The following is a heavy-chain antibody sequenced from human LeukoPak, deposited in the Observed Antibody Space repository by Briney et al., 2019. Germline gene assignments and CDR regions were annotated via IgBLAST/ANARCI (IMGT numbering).Heavy chain of an antibody. CDR3: ARLLQNNYFDY. CDR1: GYSISSGYY. V-gene: IGHV4-38-2*02. Sequence: PSETLSLTCTVSGYSISSGYYWGWIRQPPGKGLEWIGSIYYSGSTYYNPSLKSRVTISVDTSKNQFSLKLSSVTAADTAVYYCARLLQNNYFDYWGQGTLVTVSS. J-gene: IGHJ4*02. CDR2: IYYSGST.